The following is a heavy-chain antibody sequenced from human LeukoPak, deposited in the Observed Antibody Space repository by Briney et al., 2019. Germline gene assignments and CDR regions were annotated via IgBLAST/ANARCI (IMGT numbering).Heavy chain of an antibody. D-gene: IGHD3-10*01. CDR2: SSAYYGNT. CDR3: ARGGKIWFGELFDAFVI. J-gene: IGHJ3*02. V-gene: IGHV1-18*01. Sequence: ASVKVSCKASGYTFTSYGFSWVRQAHPPGIELKGWSSAYYGNTNYAQQLQSRLTMITVTSTSTAYMEVRSLRSDDTAVYYCARGGKIWFGELFDAFVIWGQGGMVTVSS. CDR1: GYTFTSYG.